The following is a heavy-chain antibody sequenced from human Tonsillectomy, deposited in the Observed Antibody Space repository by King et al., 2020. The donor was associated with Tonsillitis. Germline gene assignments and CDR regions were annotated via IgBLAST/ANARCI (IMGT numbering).Heavy chain of an antibody. J-gene: IGHJ5*02. V-gene: IGHV3-23*04. D-gene: IGHD2-15*01. CDR2: ISGSGAYA. CDR1: GFTFSNYA. CDR3: AKQIGFCSGGTCSLDT. Sequence: VQLVESGGGLVQSGGSLRLSCAASGFTFSNYAMSWVRQAPGKGLEWVSSISGSGAYAYYADSVEGRFTIPRDSSKNTLCLQMNSLRAEDTAVYCCAKQIGFCSGGTCSLDTWGQGALVTVSS.